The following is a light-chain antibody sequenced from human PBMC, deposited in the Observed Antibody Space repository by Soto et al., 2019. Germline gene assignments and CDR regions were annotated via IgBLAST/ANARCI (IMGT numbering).Light chain of an antibody. V-gene: IGKV1-39*01. J-gene: IGKJ2*01. CDR2: AAS. CDR1: QRISTF. CDR3: QQSYTVPRYT. Sequence: DIPMTQSPSSLSASVGDRVTITCRASQRISTFVNWYQQKPGKAPKLLIYAASTLQSGVPSRFSGSGSGTDFTLTVSSLQPEDFATYYCQQSYTVPRYTFGQGTKLEI.